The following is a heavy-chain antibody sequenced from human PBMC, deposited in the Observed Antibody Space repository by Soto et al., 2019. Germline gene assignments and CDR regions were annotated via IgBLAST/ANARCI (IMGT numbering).Heavy chain of an antibody. CDR2: IIPIFGTA. CDR3: ARTREKVVTGRGYYYGMDV. Sequence: SVKVSCKASGYTFTSYGISWVRQAPGQGLEWMGGIIPIFGTANYAQKFQGRVTITADESTSTAYMELSSLRSEDTAVYYCARTREKVVTGRGYYYGMDVWGQGTTVTVSS. CDR1: GYTFTSYG. V-gene: IGHV1-69*13. J-gene: IGHJ6*02. D-gene: IGHD2-21*02.